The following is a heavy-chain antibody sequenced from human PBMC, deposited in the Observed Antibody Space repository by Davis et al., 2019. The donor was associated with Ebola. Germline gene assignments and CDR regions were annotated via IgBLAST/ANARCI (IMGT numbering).Heavy chain of an antibody. V-gene: IGHV3-48*02. J-gene: IGHJ6*04. CDR1: GFSFSTYN. D-gene: IGHD3-10*01. CDR2: ISSSGNTL. Sequence: LSLTCAASGFSFSTYNMNWVRQTPGKGLEWLSYISSSGNTLYYADSVKGRFTISRDNAENSLYLQMTSLRDEDTAVYYCARDAGGYYYGSKAYYYGMDVWGKGTTVTVSS. CDR3: ARDAGGYYYGSKAYYYGMDV.